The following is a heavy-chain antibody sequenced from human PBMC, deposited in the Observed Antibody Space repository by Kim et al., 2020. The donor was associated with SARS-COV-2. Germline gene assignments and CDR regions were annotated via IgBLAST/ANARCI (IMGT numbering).Heavy chain of an antibody. CDR3: TGLAYCGGDCYR. D-gene: IGHD2-21*01. J-gene: IGHJ4*02. Sequence: GGSLRLSCAASGFTFDDYAMHWVRQAPGKGLEWVSLISGDGGSTYYADSVKGRFTISRDNSKNSLYLQMNSLRTEDTALYYCTGLAYCGGDCYRWGQGTLVTVSS. V-gene: IGHV3-43*02. CDR2: ISGDGGST. CDR1: GFTFDDYA.